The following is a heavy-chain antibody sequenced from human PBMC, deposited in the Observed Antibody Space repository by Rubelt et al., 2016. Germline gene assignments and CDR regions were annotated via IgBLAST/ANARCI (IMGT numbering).Heavy chain of an antibody. J-gene: IGHJ4*02. D-gene: IGHD1-26*01. V-gene: IGHV3-9*01. CDR1: GFTFEDYA. CDR2: ISWNSGTI. Sequence: EMQLVESGGGLVQPGESLRLSCAASGFTFEDYALHWVRQAPGKGLGWVSGISWNSGTIRYADSVKGRLTISRDSAKSSLYLQMNSLRAEDTALYYCAKGRSGSKGGVSDYWGQGTLVTVSS. CDR3: AKGRSGSKGGVSDY.